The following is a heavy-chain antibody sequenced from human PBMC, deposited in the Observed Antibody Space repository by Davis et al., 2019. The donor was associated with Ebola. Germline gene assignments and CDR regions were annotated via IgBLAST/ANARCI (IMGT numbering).Heavy chain of an antibody. CDR3: ARGYYGGWFDP. CDR1: GSTFSDYY. D-gene: IGHD1-26*01. Sequence: ESLKISCAASGSTFSDYYMSWIRQPPGKGLEWIGEINHSGSTNYNPSLKSRVTISVDTSKNQFSLKLSSVTAADTAVYYCARGYYGGWFDPWGQGTLVTVSS. CDR2: INHSGST. V-gene: IGHV4-34*01. J-gene: IGHJ5*02.